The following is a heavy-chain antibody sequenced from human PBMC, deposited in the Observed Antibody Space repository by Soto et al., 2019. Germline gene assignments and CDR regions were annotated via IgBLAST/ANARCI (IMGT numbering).Heavy chain of an antibody. CDR2: IIRIFHTP. CDR1: GGTFSRYA. D-gene: IGHD5-12*01. CDR3: VHRRDGYNSAFFDY. Sequence: QVQLVQSGAEVKKPGSSVKVSCKASGGTFSRYAFSWVRQAPGQGLEWMGGIIRIFHTPTYAQKFQGRVTITADESTSTAYMELISLRSDDTAVYYCVHRRDGYNSAFFDYWGQGTLVTVSS. J-gene: IGHJ4*02. V-gene: IGHV1-69*01.